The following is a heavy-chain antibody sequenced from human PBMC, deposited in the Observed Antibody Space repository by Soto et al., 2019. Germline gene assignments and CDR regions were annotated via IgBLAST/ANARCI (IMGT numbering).Heavy chain of an antibody. J-gene: IGHJ2*01. D-gene: IGHD7-27*01. CDR2: ISSSGST. CDR1: GDSLSSGAYH. CDR3: ARVPGDVNWYFDL. Sequence: QVQLQESGPGLVKPSQTLSLACTVSGDSLSSGAYHWSWIRQPPGKGLEWIGYISSSGSTYYSPSLKTRVTMSVDTSTNQFSLQLSSVTAADTAVYYCARVPGDVNWYFDLWGRGTLVTVSS. V-gene: IGHV4-30-4*01.